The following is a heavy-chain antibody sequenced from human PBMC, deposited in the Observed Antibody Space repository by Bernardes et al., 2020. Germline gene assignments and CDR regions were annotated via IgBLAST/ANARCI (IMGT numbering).Heavy chain of an antibody. D-gene: IGHD3-10*01. CDR3: ARGRITMVQGVIGYYYYGMDV. Sequence: LYLTSSVQGGSFSGDYWIWIRQPPGNGLEWIGEISHSGITNYNPSLKSRVTISVDTSKNQFSLKLSSVTAADTAVYYCARGRITMVQGVIGYYYYGMDVWGQGTTVTVSS. CDR1: GGSFSGDY. J-gene: IGHJ6*02. V-gene: IGHV4-34*01. CDR2: ISHSGIT.